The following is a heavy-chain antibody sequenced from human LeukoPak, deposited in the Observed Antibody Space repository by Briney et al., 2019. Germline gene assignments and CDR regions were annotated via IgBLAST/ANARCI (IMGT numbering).Heavy chain of an antibody. D-gene: IGHD4-4*01. CDR1: GGSISDGGYY. J-gene: IGHJ4*02. CDR3: ASARGDGYSNYGRYLDY. CDR2: IYYSGST. Sequence: SETLSLTCTVSGGSISDGGYYWSWIRQHPGKGLEWIGYIYYSGSTYYNPSLKSRVTISVDTSKSQFSLKLSSVTAADTAVYYCASARGDGYSNYGRYLDYWGQGTLVTVSS. V-gene: IGHV4-31*03.